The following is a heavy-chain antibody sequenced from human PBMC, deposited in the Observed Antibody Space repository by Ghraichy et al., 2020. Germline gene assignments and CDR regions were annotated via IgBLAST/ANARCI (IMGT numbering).Heavy chain of an antibody. Sequence: GESLNISCAASGFTFSNAWMSWVRQAPGKGLEWVGRIKSKTDGGTTDYAAPVKGRFTISRDDSKNTLYLQMNSLKTEDTAVYYCTTAPYYYDSSGYHDAFDIWGQGTMVTVSS. CDR1: GFTFSNAW. V-gene: IGHV3-15*01. D-gene: IGHD3-22*01. CDR2: IKSKTDGGTT. CDR3: TTAPYYYDSSGYHDAFDI. J-gene: IGHJ3*02.